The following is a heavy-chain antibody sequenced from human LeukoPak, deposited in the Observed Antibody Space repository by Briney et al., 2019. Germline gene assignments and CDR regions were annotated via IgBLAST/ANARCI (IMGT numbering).Heavy chain of an antibody. D-gene: IGHD2-2*01. J-gene: IGHJ4*02. CDR3: ARVRSSTSCYLDY. Sequence: SETLSLTCTVSGGSISSSSYYWGWIRQPPGKGLEWIGSIYYSGSTYYNPSLKSRVTISVDTSKNQFSLKLSSVTAADTAVYYCARVRSSTSCYLDYWGQGTLVTVSS. CDR1: GGSISSSSYY. CDR2: IYYSGST. V-gene: IGHV4-39*07.